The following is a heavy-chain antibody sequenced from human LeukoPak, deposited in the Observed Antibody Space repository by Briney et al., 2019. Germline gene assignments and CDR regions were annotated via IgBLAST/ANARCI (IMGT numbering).Heavy chain of an antibody. CDR2: IYPGDSES. CDR3: ARHSDCGGDCPFDY. J-gene: IGHJ4*02. D-gene: IGHD2-21*02. Sequence: GESLKISCKASGYNLVSYWIAGVRQMPGRGLEWMGVIYPGDSESRYSSSFQGQVTISVDKSINSAYLQWSSLKASDTAMYYCARHSDCGGDCPFDYWGQGTLVTVSS. CDR1: GYNLVSYW. V-gene: IGHV5-51*01.